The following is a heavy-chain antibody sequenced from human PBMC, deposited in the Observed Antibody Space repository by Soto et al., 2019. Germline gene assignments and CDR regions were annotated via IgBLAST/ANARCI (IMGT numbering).Heavy chain of an antibody. J-gene: IGHJ4*02. CDR1: GFTFSSYA. CDR3: AKMGLRYFDWLSTFDY. Sequence: LRLSCAASGFTFSSYAMSWVRQAPGQGLERVSAISGSGGSTYYADSVKGRFTISRDNSKNTLYLQMNSLRAEDTAVYYCAKMGLRYFDWLSTFDYWGQGTLVTVSS. D-gene: IGHD3-9*01. V-gene: IGHV3-23*01. CDR2: ISGSGGST.